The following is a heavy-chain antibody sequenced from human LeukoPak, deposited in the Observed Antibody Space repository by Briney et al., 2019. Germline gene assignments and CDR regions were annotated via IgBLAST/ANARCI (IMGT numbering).Heavy chain of an antibody. J-gene: IGHJ4*02. CDR2: IYSDGST. CDR1: GFTFSSHA. CDR3: AGRPDYGGTPTFDY. D-gene: IGHD4-23*01. Sequence: GGSLRLSCAASGFTFSSHAMSWVRQAPGKGLEWVSVIYSDGSTYYADSVKGRFTISRDNSKNTVYLQMNSLRAEDTAVYFCAGRPDYGGTPTFDYWGQGTLVTVSS. V-gene: IGHV3-66*01.